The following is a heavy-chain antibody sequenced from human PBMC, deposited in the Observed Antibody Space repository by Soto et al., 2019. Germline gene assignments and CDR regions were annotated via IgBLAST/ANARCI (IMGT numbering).Heavy chain of an antibody. CDR2: IYWNDDK. V-gene: IGHV2-5*01. Sequence: QITLKESGPTLVKPTQPLSLTCTFSAFSLSTNGVGVGWIRQPPGKALEWLVLIYWNDDKRYSPSLQGRLTIDMDTSKNRVVLTMTDMDPVDTATYSCVHPLSSHDYVSWYFDLWGRGTLVAVSS. D-gene: IGHD3-16*01. CDR3: VHPLSSHDYVSWYFDL. CDR1: AFSLSTNGVG. J-gene: IGHJ2*01.